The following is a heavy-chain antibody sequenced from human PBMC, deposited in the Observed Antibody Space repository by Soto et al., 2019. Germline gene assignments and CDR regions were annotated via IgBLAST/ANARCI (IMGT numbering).Heavy chain of an antibody. J-gene: IGHJ4*02. D-gene: IGHD5-12*01. CDR3: AKDSTSGYDYFDY. CDR1: GFTFSSYA. Sequence: EVQLLESGGGLVQPEGSLRLSCAASGFTFSSYAMSWVRQAPGKGLEWVSAISGSGGSTYYADSVKGRFTISRDNSKNTLYLQMNSLRAEDTAVYYCAKDSTSGYDYFDYWGQGTLVTVSS. CDR2: ISGSGGST. V-gene: IGHV3-23*01.